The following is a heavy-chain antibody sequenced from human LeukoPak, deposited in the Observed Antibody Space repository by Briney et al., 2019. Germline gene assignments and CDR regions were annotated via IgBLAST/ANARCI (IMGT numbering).Heavy chain of an antibody. CDR1: GFTFSSYE. D-gene: IGHD5-24*01. Sequence: GGSLRLSCAASGFTFSSYEMNWVRQAPGKGLEWVSYISSSGSTIYYADSVKGRFTISRDNAKNSLYLQMNSLRAEDTAVYYCARGGQIRDGYNQIDYWGQGTLVTVSS. J-gene: IGHJ4*02. CDR3: ARGGQIRDGYNQIDY. CDR2: ISSSGSTI. V-gene: IGHV3-48*03.